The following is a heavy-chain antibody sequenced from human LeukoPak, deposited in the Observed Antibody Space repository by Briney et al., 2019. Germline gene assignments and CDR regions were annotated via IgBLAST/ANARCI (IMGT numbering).Heavy chain of an antibody. J-gene: IGHJ6*02. Sequence: PGGSLRLSCAASGFTFSSYGMHWVRQAPGKGLEWVAVISYDGSNKYYADSVEGRFTISRDNSKNTLYLQMNSLRAEDMAVYYCANPSHGRRYYYGMDVWGQGTTVTVSS. CDR2: ISYDGSNK. V-gene: IGHV3-30*18. CDR3: ANPSHGRRYYYGMDV. D-gene: IGHD1-26*01. CDR1: GFTFSSYG.